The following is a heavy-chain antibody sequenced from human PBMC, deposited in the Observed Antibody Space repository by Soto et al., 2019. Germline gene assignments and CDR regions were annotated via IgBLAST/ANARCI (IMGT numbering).Heavy chain of an antibody. J-gene: IGHJ5*02. Sequence: QVQLQQWGAGLLKPSETLSLTCAVYGGSFSGYYWSWIRQPPGKGLEWSGEINHSGSTNYNPSLTSRVTLSVDTSKNQFSLKLSSVTAADTAVYYCAGWNLYNWFDPWGQGTLVTVSS. CDR1: GGSFSGYY. CDR2: INHSGST. CDR3: AGWNLYNWFDP. V-gene: IGHV4-34*01. D-gene: IGHD1-1*01.